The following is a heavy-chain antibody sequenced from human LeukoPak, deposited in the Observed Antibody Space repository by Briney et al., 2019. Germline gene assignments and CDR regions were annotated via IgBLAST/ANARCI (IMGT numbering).Heavy chain of an antibody. CDR2: TSAYNGNT. CDR3: ARDWYYDFWSGYYGDHDHNKFDP. Sequence: GASVKVSCKASGYTFTSYGISWVRQAPGQGLEWMGWTSAYNGNTNYAQKLQGRVTMTTDTSTSTAYMELRSLRSDDTSVYYCARDWYYDFWSGYYGDHDHNKFDPWGQGTLVTVSS. J-gene: IGHJ5*02. CDR1: GYTFTSYG. D-gene: IGHD3-3*01. V-gene: IGHV1-18*01.